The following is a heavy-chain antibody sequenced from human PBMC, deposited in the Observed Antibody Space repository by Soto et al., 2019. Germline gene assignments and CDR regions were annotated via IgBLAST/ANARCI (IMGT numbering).Heavy chain of an antibody. CDR3: ARDVVYGSGSYGIGFDP. D-gene: IGHD3-10*01. J-gene: IGHJ5*02. CDR1: GGSISSGGYY. V-gene: IGHV4-31*03. CDR2: IYYSGST. Sequence: QVQLQESGPGLVKPSQTLSLTCTVSGGSISSGGYYWSWIRQHPGKGLEWIGYIYYSGSTYYNPSLTRRVTISVDTSKNQFSLKLSSVTAADTAVYYCARDVVYGSGSYGIGFDPWGQGTLVTVSS.